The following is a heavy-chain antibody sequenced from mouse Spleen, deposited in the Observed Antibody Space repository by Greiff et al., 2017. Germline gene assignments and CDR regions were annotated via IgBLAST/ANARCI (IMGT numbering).Heavy chain of an antibody. V-gene: IGHV5-12-2*01. J-gene: IGHJ2*01. D-gene: IGHD3-3*01. CDR3: ARHGGTRYFDY. Sequence: EVKLVESGGGLVQPGGSLKLSCAASGFTFSSYTMSWVRQTPEKRLEWVAYISNGGGSTYYPDTVKGRFTISRDNAKNTLYLQMSSLKSEDTAMYYCARHGGTRYFDYWGQGTTLTVSS. CDR1: GFTFSSYT. CDR2: ISNGGGST.